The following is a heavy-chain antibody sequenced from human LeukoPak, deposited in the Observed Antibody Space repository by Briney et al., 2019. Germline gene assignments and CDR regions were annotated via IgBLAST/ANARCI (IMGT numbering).Heavy chain of an antibody. CDR2: IKSDGSNT. V-gene: IGHV3-74*01. Sequence: PGGSLRLSCAASGFTFSTYWMQWVRQAPGKGLVWVSRIKSDGSNTAYADSVKGRFTISRDNAKNSLYLQMNSLRAEDTAVYYCARDLFGVWGQGTLVTVSS. CDR3: ARDLFGV. J-gene: IGHJ4*02. CDR1: GFTFSTYW. D-gene: IGHD3-3*01.